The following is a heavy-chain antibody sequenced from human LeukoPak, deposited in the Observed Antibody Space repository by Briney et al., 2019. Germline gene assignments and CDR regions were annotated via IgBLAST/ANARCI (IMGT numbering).Heavy chain of an antibody. D-gene: IGHD2-15*01. CDR3: AKARGEQNGGSNY. CDR1: GFTFRSHA. J-gene: IGHJ4*02. CDR2: ISGSGGSI. Sequence: GGSLRLSCVGSGFTFRSHAMSWVRQAPGRGLEWVSSISGSGGSIYYADSVKGRFAISRDNSKNTLYLQMNSLRAEDTAVYYCAKARGEQNGGSNYWGQGTQVIVSS. V-gene: IGHV3-23*01.